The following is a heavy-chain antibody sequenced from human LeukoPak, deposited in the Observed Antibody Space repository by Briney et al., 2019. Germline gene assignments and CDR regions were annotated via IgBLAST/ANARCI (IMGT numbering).Heavy chain of an antibody. CDR1: GFTFSSYA. V-gene: IGHV3-23*01. Sequence: SGGSLRLSCAASGFTFSSYAMSWVRQAPGKGLEWVSAISGSGGSTYYADPVKGRFTISRDNSKNTLYLQMNSLRAEDTAVYYCVLNPMVRGVMGAYYYYGMDVWGKGTTVTVSS. CDR2: ISGSGGST. J-gene: IGHJ6*04. D-gene: IGHD3-10*01. CDR3: VLNPMVRGVMGAYYYYGMDV.